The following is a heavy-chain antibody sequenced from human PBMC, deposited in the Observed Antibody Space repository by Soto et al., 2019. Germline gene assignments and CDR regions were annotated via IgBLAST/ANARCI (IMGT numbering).Heavy chain of an antibody. D-gene: IGHD3-22*01. Sequence: SETLSLTCTVSGDSISSGGYYWSWIRQHQGKGLEWIGYIYYSGSTYYNPSLQSRVTISVDTSKNQFSLKLSSMTVADTAVYYCARLTKGEYYDSSGYTFQHWGQGTLVTASS. J-gene: IGHJ1*01. CDR3: ARLTKGEYYDSSGYTFQH. CDR1: GDSISSGGYY. V-gene: IGHV4-31*03. CDR2: IYYSGST.